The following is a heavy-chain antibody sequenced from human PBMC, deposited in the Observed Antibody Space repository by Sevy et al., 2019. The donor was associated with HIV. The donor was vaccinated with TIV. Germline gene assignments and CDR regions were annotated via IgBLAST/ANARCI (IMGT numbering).Heavy chain of an antibody. CDR2: ISYDGSNK. CDR1: GFTFSSYA. Sequence: GGSLRLSCAASGFTFSSYAMHWVRQAPGKGLEWVAVISYDGSNKYYADSVKGRFTISRDNSKNTLYLQMNSLRAEDTAVYYCARAADMAWYFDLRGRGTLVTVSS. V-gene: IGHV3-30-3*01. J-gene: IGHJ2*01. D-gene: IGHD2-15*01. CDR3: ARAADMAWYFDL.